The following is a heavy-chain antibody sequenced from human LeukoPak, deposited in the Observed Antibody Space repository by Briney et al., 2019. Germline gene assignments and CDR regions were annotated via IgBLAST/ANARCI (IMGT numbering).Heavy chain of an antibody. CDR1: GFTFSSYA. Sequence: GRSLRLSCAASGFTFSSYAMHRVRQAPGKGLEWVAVISYDGSNKYYADSVKGRFTISRDNSKNTLYLQMNSLRAEDTAVYYCARDLSAVYGSGSSDYYYYYGMDVWGKGTTVTVSS. D-gene: IGHD3-10*01. V-gene: IGHV3-30*04. CDR2: ISYDGSNK. CDR3: ARDLSAVYGSGSSDYYYYYGMDV. J-gene: IGHJ6*04.